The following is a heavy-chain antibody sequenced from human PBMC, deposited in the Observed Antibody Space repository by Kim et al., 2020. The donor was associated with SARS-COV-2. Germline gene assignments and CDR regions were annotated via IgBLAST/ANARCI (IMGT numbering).Heavy chain of an antibody. CDR2: IYYSGST. Sequence: SETLSLTCTVSGGSISSSSYYWGWIRQPPGKGLEWIGSIYYSGSTYYNPSLKSRVTISVDTSKNQFSLKLSSVTAADTAVYYCARRVLRFFWFDPWGQGTLVTVSS. J-gene: IGHJ5*02. D-gene: IGHD3-3*01. CDR3: ARRVLRFFWFDP. V-gene: IGHV4-39*01. CDR1: GGSISSSSYY.